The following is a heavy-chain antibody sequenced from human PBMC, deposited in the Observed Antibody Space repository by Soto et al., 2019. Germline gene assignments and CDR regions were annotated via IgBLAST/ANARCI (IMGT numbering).Heavy chain of an antibody. V-gene: IGHV4-61*01. CDR3: AREIYSDFYSRLFDY. J-gene: IGHJ4*02. CDR2: VYYSGST. CDR1: GGCVSSGSYY. D-gene: IGHD3-3*01. Sequence: SETLCLTCTVSGGCVSSGSYYWSWIRQPPGQGLEWIGYVYYSGSTYYNPSLKSRFTISIDTSKNHFSLKLSSVTAADTAVYYCAREIYSDFYSRLFDYWGQETLVTVSS.